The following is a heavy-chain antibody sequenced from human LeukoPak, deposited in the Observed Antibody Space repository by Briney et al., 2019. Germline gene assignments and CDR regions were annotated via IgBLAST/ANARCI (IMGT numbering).Heavy chain of an antibody. V-gene: IGHV3-23*01. D-gene: IGHD6-19*01. Sequence: GGTLRLSCAASGFTFSSYGMSWVRQAPGKGLEWVSAISGSGGSTYYADSVKGRFTISRDNSKNTLYLQMNSLRAEDTAVYYCAKAGYSSGWPPEYWGQGTLVTVSS. J-gene: IGHJ4*02. CDR1: GFTFSSYG. CDR2: ISGSGGST. CDR3: AKAGYSSGWPPEY.